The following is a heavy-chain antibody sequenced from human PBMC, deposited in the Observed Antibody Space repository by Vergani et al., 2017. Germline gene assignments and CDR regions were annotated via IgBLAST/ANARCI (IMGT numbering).Heavy chain of an antibody. CDR3: ARVRSSSNPQFHNXFDP. D-gene: IGHD6-13*01. J-gene: IGHJ5*02. CDR1: GYTFTSYG. Sequence: QVQLVQSGAEVKKPGASVKVSCKASGYTFTSYGISRVRQAPGQGLEWMGWISAYNGNTNYAQKLQGRVTMTTDTSTSTAYMELRSLRSDDTAVYYCARVRSSSNPQFHNXFDPWGQGTLVTVSS. V-gene: IGHV1-18*04. CDR2: ISAYNGNT.